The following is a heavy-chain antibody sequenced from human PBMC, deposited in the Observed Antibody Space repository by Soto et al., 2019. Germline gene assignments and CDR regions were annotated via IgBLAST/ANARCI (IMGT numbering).Heavy chain of an antibody. CDR3: ARDIGLVTSPVDY. J-gene: IGHJ4*02. CDR1: GFTFSSYE. CDR2: IKQDGSEK. V-gene: IGHV3-7*01. Sequence: EVQLVESGGGLVQPGGSLRLSCAASGFTFSSYEMNWVRQAPGKGLEWVANIKQDGSEKYYVDSVKGRFTISRDNAKNSLYLQMNSLRAEDTAVYYCARDIGLVTSPVDYWGQGTLVTVSS. D-gene: IGHD4-4*01.